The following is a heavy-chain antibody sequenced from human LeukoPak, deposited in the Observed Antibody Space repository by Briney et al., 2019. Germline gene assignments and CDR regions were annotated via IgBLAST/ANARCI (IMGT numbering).Heavy chain of an antibody. CDR3: ARGFVSVSGTPGPLRY. CDR2: INHSGST. CDR1: GGSFSGYY. J-gene: IGHJ4*02. Sequence: PSETLSLTCAVYGGSFSGYYWSWIRQPPGKGLEWIGEINHSGSTNYNPSLKSRVTISVDTSKNQFSLKLNSVTAADTAVYYCARGFVSVSGTPGPLRYWGQGTLVTVSS. D-gene: IGHD6-19*01. V-gene: IGHV4-34*01.